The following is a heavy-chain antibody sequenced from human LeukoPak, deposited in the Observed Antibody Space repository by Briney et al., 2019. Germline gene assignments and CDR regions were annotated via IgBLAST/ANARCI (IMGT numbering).Heavy chain of an antibody. CDR3: ARDVAYYDSSGYPDY. Sequence: PSETLFLTCAVYGGSFSGYYWSWIRQPPGKGLEWIGEINHSGSTNYNPSLKSRVTISVDTSKNQFSLKLSSVTATDTAVYYCARDVAYYDSSGYPDYWGQGTLVTVSS. D-gene: IGHD3-22*01. V-gene: IGHV4-34*01. CDR2: INHSGST. CDR1: GGSFSGYY. J-gene: IGHJ4*02.